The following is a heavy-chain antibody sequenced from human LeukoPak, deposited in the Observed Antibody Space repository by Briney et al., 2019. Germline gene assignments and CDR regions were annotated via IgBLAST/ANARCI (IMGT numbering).Heavy chain of an antibody. CDR2: ISKDGSDK. CDR1: GFTFSDYA. V-gene: IGHV3-30-3*01. CDR3: ARDYWWNYDY. Sequence: GGSLRLSCAASGFTFSDYAMRWVRQAPGKGLEWVAVISKDGSDKYYPGSVRGRFTISRDNSKNTIYLQMDSLRAEDTAIYYCARDYWWNYDYWGQGTLVTVSS. D-gene: IGHD1-7*01. J-gene: IGHJ4*02.